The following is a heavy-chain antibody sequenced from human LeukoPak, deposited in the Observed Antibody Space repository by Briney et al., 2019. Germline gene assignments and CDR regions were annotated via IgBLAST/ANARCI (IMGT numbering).Heavy chain of an antibody. D-gene: IGHD1-1*01. Sequence: ASVTVSCKASGYTFTSYYMRWVRQAPGQGLEWMGIINPSGGSTSYAQKFQGRVTMTRDTSTSTVYMELSSLRSEDTAVYYCARVGGRRGWFDPWGQGTLVTVSS. CDR3: ARVGGRRGWFDP. V-gene: IGHV1-46*01. CDR1: GYTFTSYY. J-gene: IGHJ5*02. CDR2: INPSGGST.